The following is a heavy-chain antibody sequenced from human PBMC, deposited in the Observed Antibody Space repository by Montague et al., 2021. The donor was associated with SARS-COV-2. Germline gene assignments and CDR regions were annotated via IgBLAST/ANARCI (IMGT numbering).Heavy chain of an antibody. CDR2: IYYTGST. V-gene: IGHV4-59*01. Sequence: SETLSLTCTVSGGSMNDYYWSWLRQPPGKGLEWIGNIYYTGSTKXSSSLKSRVTMSVDTSRKQISLKLSSVTAADSAVYYCARGALGLPAAFNWFDPWGQGNLVTVS. CDR1: GGSMNDYY. CDR3: ARGALGLPAAFNWFDP. J-gene: IGHJ5*02. D-gene: IGHD2-2*01.